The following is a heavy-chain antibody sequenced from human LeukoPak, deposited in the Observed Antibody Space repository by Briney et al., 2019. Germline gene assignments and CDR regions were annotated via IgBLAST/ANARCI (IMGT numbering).Heavy chain of an antibody. V-gene: IGHV3-13*01. CDR1: GFTFSRSD. CDR2: ISTAGDA. D-gene: IGHD2-15*01. CDR3: ARGSDIENYNFDD. J-gene: IGHJ4*02. Sequence: GGSLRLSCATSGFTFSRSDMHWVRQVPGKGLEWVSTISTAGDAFLPDSVRARFTASTESGKNSVYLQTHSLRAGDTAVYYCARGSDIENYNFDDWGQGTLVTVSS.